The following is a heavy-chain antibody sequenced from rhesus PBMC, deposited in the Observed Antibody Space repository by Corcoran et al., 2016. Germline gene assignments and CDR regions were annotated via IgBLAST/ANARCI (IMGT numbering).Heavy chain of an antibody. V-gene: IGHV4-160*01. J-gene: IGHJ5-2*02. CDR3: ARGSNSLDV. CDR1: GGSVRGYW. Sequence: QVQLQQWGEGLVKPSETLSLTCAVYGGSVRGYWWGWTRQPPGKGLEWIGRSRSGGSTNYNPSLKSRVTISIDTSKNQFSLKLSSVTAADTAVYYCARGSNSLDVWGRGVLVTVSS. CDR2: SRSGGST.